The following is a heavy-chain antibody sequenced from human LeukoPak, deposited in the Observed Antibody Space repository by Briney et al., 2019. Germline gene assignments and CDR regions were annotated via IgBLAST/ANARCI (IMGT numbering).Heavy chain of an antibody. CDR2: INHSGST. Sequence: SETLSLTCAVYGGSFSGYYWSWIRQPPGKGLEWIGEINHSGSTNYNPSLKSRVTISVDTSKNQFSLKLSSVTAADTAVYYCARGPYGSGSYQSYYGMDVWGKGTTVTVSS. V-gene: IGHV4-34*01. D-gene: IGHD3-10*01. CDR1: GGSFSGYY. CDR3: ARGPYGSGSYQSYYGMDV. J-gene: IGHJ6*04.